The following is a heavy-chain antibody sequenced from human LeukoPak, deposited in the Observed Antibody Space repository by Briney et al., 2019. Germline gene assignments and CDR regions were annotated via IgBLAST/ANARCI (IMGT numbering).Heavy chain of an antibody. CDR1: GDSLNDYY. CDR2: IHSSGSA. V-gene: IGHV4-59*12. Sequence: SETLSLTCTVSGDSLNDYYRSWMRQPPGKGLEWIGFIHSSGSANTNPSLTSRVTISIATSKNQFSLNLRSLTAADTAVYFCASGAADGYNFGFDYWGQGTLAAVSS. D-gene: IGHD5-24*01. CDR3: ASGAADGYNFGFDY. J-gene: IGHJ4*02.